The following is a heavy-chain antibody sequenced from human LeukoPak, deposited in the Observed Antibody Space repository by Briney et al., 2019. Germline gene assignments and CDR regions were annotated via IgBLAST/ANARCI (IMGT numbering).Heavy chain of an antibody. CDR1: GYNLTELS. D-gene: IGHD3-22*01. J-gene: IGHJ4*02. CDR2: FDPEDGET. CDR3: ATAGYYDSSGYALDY. V-gene: IGHV1-24*01. Sequence: GASVKVSCKFSGYNLTELSMHWVRQGPGKGLEWMGGFDPEDGETIYAQKFQGRVTMTEDTSTDTAYMELSSLRSEDTAVYYCATAGYYDSSGYALDYWGQGTLVTVSS.